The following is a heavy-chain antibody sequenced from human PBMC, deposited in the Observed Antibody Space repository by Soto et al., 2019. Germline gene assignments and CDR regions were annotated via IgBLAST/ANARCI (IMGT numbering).Heavy chain of an antibody. V-gene: IGHV3-7*04. CDR2: IKPDGSEK. Sequence: QLVESGGGLVQPGGSLRLSCGASGFTFSSHWMSWVRQAPGKGLEWVANIKPDGSEKWYVDSVKGRFTISRDNAKNSLYLQMNSLRAEDTAVYYCARGDYYDSSGPFSDAFDIWGQGTMVTVSS. CDR1: GFTFSSHW. D-gene: IGHD3-22*01. CDR3: ARGDYYDSSGPFSDAFDI. J-gene: IGHJ3*02.